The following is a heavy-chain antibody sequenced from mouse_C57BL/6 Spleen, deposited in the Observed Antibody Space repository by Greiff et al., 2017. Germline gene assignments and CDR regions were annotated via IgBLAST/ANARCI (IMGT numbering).Heavy chain of an antibody. J-gene: IGHJ4*01. Sequence: QVQLQQPGAELVKPGASVKMSCKASGYTFTSYWITWVKQRPGQGLEWIGDIYPGSGSTNYNEKFKSKATLTVDTSSSTAYMQLSSLTSEDSAVYYCAIMVTTWGYAMDYWGQGTSVTVSS. V-gene: IGHV1-55*01. CDR3: AIMVTTWGYAMDY. D-gene: IGHD2-2*01. CDR2: IYPGSGST. CDR1: GYTFTSYW.